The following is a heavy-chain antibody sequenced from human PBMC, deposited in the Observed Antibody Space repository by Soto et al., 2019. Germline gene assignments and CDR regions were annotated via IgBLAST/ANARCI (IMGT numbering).Heavy chain of an antibody. CDR1: GGSIGSSSYY. J-gene: IGHJ5*02. CDR3: GAYCSRTCGYEWTVP. V-gene: IGHV4-39*01. Sequence: SKTLSLTCSVSGGSIGSSSYYFGWIRQPPGKGLEWIGSLYYTGTTYYNSSLKSRVTISADKSQNQFSLMLRSVTAADTAVYYCGAYCSRTCGYEWTVPWDKTTLGTVSS. D-gene: IGHD2-2*01. CDR2: LYYTGTT.